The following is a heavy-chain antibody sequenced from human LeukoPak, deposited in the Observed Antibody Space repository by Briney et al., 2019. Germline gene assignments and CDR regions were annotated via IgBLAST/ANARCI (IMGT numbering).Heavy chain of an antibody. D-gene: IGHD5-12*01. Sequence: ASVKVSCKASGYTFTGYYMHWVRQAPGQGLEWMGWINPNSGGTNYAQKFQGRVTMTRDTSISTAYMELSRLRSDDTAVYYCARDWDVDIVAPEVVEGSEPLYGMDVWGQGTTVTVSS. CDR3: ARDWDVDIVAPEVVEGSEPLYGMDV. CDR2: INPNSGGT. J-gene: IGHJ6*02. V-gene: IGHV1-2*02. CDR1: GYTFTGYY.